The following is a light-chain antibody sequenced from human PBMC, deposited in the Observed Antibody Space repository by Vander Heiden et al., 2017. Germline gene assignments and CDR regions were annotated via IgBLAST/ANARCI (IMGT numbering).Light chain of an antibody. CDR1: QSISSW. V-gene: IGKV1-5*03. CDR2: KAS. Sequence: DIQMTQSPSTLSASVGDRVTITCRASQSISSWLAWYHQKPGKAPKLLIYKASSLESGVPSRFSCSGSGTKFTLTISSLQPDDFSTLYCHQYNSYSQGTFGQGTKVEIK. J-gene: IGKJ1*01. CDR3: HQYNSYSQGT.